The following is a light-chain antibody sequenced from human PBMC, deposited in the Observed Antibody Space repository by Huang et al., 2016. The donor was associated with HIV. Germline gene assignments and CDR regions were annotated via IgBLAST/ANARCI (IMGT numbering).Light chain of an antibody. CDR2: DAS. J-gene: IGKJ3*01. CDR1: QDISEY. Sequence: DIQMTQSPSSLSASVGDRVTITCQASQDISEYLNWYQQKPGKAPKLLIYDASNLETGVPSRFGGRGSGTDFVFTISSLQPEDIATYYCQQYSDLRAFGPGTKVDIQ. V-gene: IGKV1-33*01. CDR3: QQYSDLRA.